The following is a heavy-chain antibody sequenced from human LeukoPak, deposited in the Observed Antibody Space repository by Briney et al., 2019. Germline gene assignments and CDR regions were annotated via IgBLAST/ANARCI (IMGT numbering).Heavy chain of an antibody. CDR1: GYSISTGYY. J-gene: IGHJ4*02. Sequence: SETLSLTCTVSGYSISTGYYWGWIRQPPGKGLEWIGSIYYSGSTYYNPSLKSRVTISVDTSKNQFSLKLSSVTAADTAVYYCARVSGWYEDRYYFDYWGQGTLVTVSS. D-gene: IGHD6-19*01. CDR2: IYYSGST. CDR3: ARVSGWYEDRYYFDY. V-gene: IGHV4-38-2*02.